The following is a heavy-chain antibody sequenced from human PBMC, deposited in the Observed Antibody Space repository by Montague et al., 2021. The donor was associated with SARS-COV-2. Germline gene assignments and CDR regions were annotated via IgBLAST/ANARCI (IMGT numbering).Heavy chain of an antibody. Sequence: SETLSLTCAVYGGSFIHYYWSWIRQPPGKGLEWIGAMNPSGSTNYNPSLKSRVTISIDTSKNQFSLKLSSVTAADTAVYYCARGSGWYKYWYFDLWGRGTLVTVSS. V-gene: IGHV4-34*01. CDR2: MNPSGST. CDR3: ARGSGWYKYWYFDL. D-gene: IGHD6-19*01. J-gene: IGHJ2*01. CDR1: GGSFIHYY.